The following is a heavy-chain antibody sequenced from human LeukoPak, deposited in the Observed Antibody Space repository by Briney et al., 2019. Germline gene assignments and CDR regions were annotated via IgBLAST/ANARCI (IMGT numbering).Heavy chain of an antibody. J-gene: IGHJ4*02. Sequence: SVKVSCKASGGTFISYAISWVRQAPGQGLEWMGGIIPIFGTANYAQKFQGRVTITADESTSTAYMELSSLRSEDMAVYYCARPDEDRGYSYGYNYWGQGTLVTVSS. CDR2: IIPIFGTA. CDR1: GGTFISYA. CDR3: ARPDEDRGYSYGYNY. D-gene: IGHD5-18*01. V-gene: IGHV1-69*13.